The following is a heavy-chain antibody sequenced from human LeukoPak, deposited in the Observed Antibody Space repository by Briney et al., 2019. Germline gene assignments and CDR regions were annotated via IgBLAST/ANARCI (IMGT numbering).Heavy chain of an antibody. D-gene: IGHD3-3*01. CDR1: GFTFSRVW. V-gene: IGHV3-7*03. Sequence: PAGSLRRACAASGFTFSRVWMSWVRQAPGKGLEWVANIKKNGSQKYYVDSVEGRFTISRDNAKNSLYLQMDSLRADDTAVYYCTRVFGGYDVSDYWGQGTLVTVSS. J-gene: IGHJ4*02. CDR3: TRVFGGYDVSDY. CDR2: IKKNGSQK.